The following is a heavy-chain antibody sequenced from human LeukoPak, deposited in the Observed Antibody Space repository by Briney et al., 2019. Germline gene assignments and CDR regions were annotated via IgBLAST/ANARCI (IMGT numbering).Heavy chain of an antibody. CDR1: GGSIGIYY. CDR2: IYYSGST. D-gene: IGHD3-22*01. V-gene: IGHV4-59*01. Sequence: SETLSLTCTVSGGSIGIYYWSWIRQPPGKGLEWIGYIYYSGSTNYNPSLKSRVTISVDTSKNQFSLKLSSVTAADTAVYYCARVRGVDYYDSSGYYYPYYYYYYMDVWGKGTTVTISS. J-gene: IGHJ6*03. CDR3: ARVRGVDYYDSSGYYYPYYYYYYMDV.